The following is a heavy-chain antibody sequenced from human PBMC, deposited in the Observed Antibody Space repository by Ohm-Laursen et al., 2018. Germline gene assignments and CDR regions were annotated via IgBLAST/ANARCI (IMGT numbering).Heavy chain of an antibody. CDR3: ARGSFVLRYFDWSNPLDY. V-gene: IGHV4-34*01. CDR2: INHSGST. D-gene: IGHD3-9*01. J-gene: IGHJ4*02. CDR1: GGSFSGYY. Sequence: TLSLTCAVYGGSFSGYYWSWIRQPPGKGLEWIGEINHSGSTNYNPSLKSRVTISVDTSKNQFSLKLSSVTAADTAVYYCARGSFVLRYFDWSNPLDYWGQGTLVTVSS.